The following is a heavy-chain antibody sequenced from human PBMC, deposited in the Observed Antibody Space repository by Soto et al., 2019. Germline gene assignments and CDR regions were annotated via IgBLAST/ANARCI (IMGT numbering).Heavy chain of an antibody. J-gene: IGHJ6*02. V-gene: IGHV3-30*18. CDR1: GFSFRNYA. Sequence: QVQLVESGGGVVQPGRSLRLSCAASGFSFRNYAMHWVRQAPGKGLEWVAVISYDGSNKYYADSVKGRFTISRDNSKNTRYLQMYSRRAEDTAVYYGAKDLCSSSICYYNYGLDVWGQGTKVTVSS. CDR3: AKDLCSSSICYYNYGLDV. D-gene: IGHD2-2*01. CDR2: ISYDGSNK.